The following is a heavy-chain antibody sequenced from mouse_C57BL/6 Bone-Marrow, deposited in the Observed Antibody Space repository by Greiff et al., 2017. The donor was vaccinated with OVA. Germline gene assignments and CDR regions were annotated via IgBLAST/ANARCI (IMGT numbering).Heavy chain of an antibody. J-gene: IGHJ3*01. CDR3: ARRLYDGYYAWFAY. Sequence: EVKLVESGGGLVQPGGSLKLSCAASGFTFSDYYMYWVRQTPEKRLEWVAYISNGGGSTYYPDTVKGRFTISRDNAKNTLYLQMSRLKSEDTAMYYCARRLYDGYYAWFAYWGQGTLVTVSA. CDR2: ISNGGGST. CDR1: GFTFSDYY. V-gene: IGHV5-12*01. D-gene: IGHD2-3*01.